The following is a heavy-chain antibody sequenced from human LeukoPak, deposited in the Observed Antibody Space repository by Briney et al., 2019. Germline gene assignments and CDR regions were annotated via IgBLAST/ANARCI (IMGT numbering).Heavy chain of an antibody. D-gene: IGHD3-16*01. CDR2: ISSDGSAT. J-gene: IGHJ4*02. CDR1: GFTFSGYW. CDR3: ARDWGGYGPTSHDY. V-gene: IGHV3-74*01. Sequence: PGGSLRLSCAASGFTFSGYWMHWARQAPGKGLVWVSRISSDGSATTYADSVKGRFTISRDNAKNTLYLQMNSLRAEDTAVYYCARDWGGYGPTSHDYWGQGTLVTVSS.